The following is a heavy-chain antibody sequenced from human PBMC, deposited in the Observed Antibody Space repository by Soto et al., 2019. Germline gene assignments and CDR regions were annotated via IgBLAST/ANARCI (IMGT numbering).Heavy chain of an antibody. D-gene: IGHD3-22*01. J-gene: IGHJ4*02. Sequence: GASVKVSCEASGYTFTSYPMHWVRQAPGQRLEWMGWINAGNGDTKYSQKFQGRVTITRDTSASTAYMELSSLRSEDTAVYFCARDWTHYDSSGPGDYWGQGTLVTVSS. CDR2: INAGNGDT. V-gene: IGHV1-3*01. CDR3: ARDWTHYDSSGPGDY. CDR1: GYTFTSYP.